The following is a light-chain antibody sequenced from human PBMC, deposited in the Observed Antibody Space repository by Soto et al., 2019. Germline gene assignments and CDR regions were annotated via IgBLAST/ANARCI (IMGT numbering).Light chain of an antibody. V-gene: IGKV3-15*01. J-gene: IGKJ1*01. CDR1: QTVSTN. CDR2: GAS. Sequence: EIVMTQSPATLSVSPGEGATLSCRASQTVSTNLAWYQQKPGQAPRLLIHGASTRATGIPARFSGSGSGTEFTLTISSPQSEDFAVYYCQQYNSWPPWTFGQGTKVDIK. CDR3: QQYNSWPPWT.